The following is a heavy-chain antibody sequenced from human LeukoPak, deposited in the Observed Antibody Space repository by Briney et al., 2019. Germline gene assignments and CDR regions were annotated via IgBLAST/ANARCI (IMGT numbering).Heavy chain of an antibody. CDR1: GFTFSNAW. J-gene: IGHJ5*01. D-gene: IGHD2-2*01. V-gene: IGHV3-15*01. CDR3: TKSVDCSRTSCDS. CDR2: IRSKTDGGTT. Sequence: PGGSLRLSCAASGFTFSNAWMSWVRQAPGKGLEWVGRIRSKTDGGTTDYAAPVKGRFTISRDDSRNTLYLQMSSLTTEDTAVYYCTKSVDCSRTSCDSWGQGTLVTVSS.